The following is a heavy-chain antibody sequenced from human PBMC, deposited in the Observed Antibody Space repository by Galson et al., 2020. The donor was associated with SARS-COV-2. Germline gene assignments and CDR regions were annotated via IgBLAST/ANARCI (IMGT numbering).Heavy chain of an antibody. Sequence: ASETLSLTCTVSGRSISSYYWSWIRQPPGKGLEWIGYIYYSGSTNYNPSLKSRVTISVDTSKNQFSLKLSSVTAADTAVYYCARGFDYWGQGTLVTVSS. J-gene: IGHJ4*02. CDR2: IYYSGST. V-gene: IGHV4-59*01. CDR1: GRSISSYY. CDR3: ARGFDY.